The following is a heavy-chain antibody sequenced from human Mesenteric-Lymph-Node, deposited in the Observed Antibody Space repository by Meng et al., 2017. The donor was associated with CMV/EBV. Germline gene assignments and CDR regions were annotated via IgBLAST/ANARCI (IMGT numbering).Heavy chain of an antibody. D-gene: IGHD3-22*01. J-gene: IGHJ4*02. Sequence: ASVKVSCKASGYTFTSYGISWVRQAPGQGLEWMGWISAYNGNTNYAQKLQGRVTMTTDTSTSTAYMELRSLRSDDTAVYYCARENYYDSSGYLHFDYWGQGTLVTVSS. CDR2: ISAYNGNT. V-gene: IGHV1-18*01. CDR3: ARENYYDSSGYLHFDY. CDR1: GYTFTSYG.